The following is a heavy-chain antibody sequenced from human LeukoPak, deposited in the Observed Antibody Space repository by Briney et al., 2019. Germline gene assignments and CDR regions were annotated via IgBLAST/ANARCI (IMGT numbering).Heavy chain of an antibody. J-gene: IGHJ1*01. D-gene: IGHD3-3*01. CDR2: INHSGST. V-gene: IGHV4-34*01. Sequence: PSETLSLTCAVYGGSFSGYYWSWIRQPPGKGLEWIGEINHSGSTNYNPSLKSRVTISVDTSKNQFSLKLSSVTAADTAVYYCARIPLDDFWSGYYFQHWGQGTLVTVSS. CDR1: GGSFSGYY. CDR3: ARIPLDDFWSGYYFQH.